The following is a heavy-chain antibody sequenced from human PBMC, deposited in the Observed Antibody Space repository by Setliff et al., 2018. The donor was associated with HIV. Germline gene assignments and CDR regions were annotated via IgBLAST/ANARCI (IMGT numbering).Heavy chain of an antibody. V-gene: IGHV4-39*07. CDR2: FHYSAST. CDR1: GGSISTSSYY. D-gene: IGHD2-2*01. J-gene: IGHJ4*02. Sequence: ASETLSLTCNVSGGSISTSSYYWGWIRQPPGKGLEWIGSFHYSASTSYNPSLRSRVTISVDTSKNQFSLRVTSVTVGDTAVYYCVAGGAPMYQFDYWGQGTLVTVSS. CDR3: VAGGAPMYQFDY.